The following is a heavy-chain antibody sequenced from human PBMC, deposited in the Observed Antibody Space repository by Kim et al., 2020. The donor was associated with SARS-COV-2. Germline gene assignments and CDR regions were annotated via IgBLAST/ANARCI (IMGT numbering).Heavy chain of an antibody. Sequence: SETLSLTCAVYGGSFSGYYWSWIRQPPGKGLEWIGEINHSGSTNYNPSLKSRVTISVDTSKNQFSLKLSSVTAADTAVYYCARGARFGDEEQQLVGDFWFDPWGQGTLVTVSS. D-gene: IGHD6-13*01. V-gene: IGHV4-34*01. CDR2: INHSGST. J-gene: IGHJ5*02. CDR3: ARGARFGDEEQQLVGDFWFDP. CDR1: GGSFSGYY.